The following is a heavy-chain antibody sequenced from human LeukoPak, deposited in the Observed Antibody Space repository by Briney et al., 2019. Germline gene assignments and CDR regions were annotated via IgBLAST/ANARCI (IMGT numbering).Heavy chain of an antibody. CDR2: ISGSGGST. Sequence: GGSLRLSCAASGFTFSSYAMSWVRQAPGKGLEWVSTISGSGGSTYYADSVKGRFTISRDNSENTLYLQMNSLRAEDTAVYYCARDGIVGSYYFDYWGQGTLVTVSS. CDR3: ARDGIVGSYYFDY. V-gene: IGHV3-23*01. J-gene: IGHJ4*02. D-gene: IGHD1-26*01. CDR1: GFTFSSYA.